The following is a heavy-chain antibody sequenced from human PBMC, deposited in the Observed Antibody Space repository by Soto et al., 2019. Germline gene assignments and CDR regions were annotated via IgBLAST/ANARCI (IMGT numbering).Heavy chain of an antibody. CDR2: ISPYNGNT. V-gene: IGHV1-18*01. Sequence: QVQLVQSGAEVKKPGASVKVSCKSSGYPFTHYGITWVRQAPGQGLEWMGWISPYNGNTNYGQTLQGRVTLTTDTSTSTVYMDLRSLSSDDTAVYYCARDQSFDRSYYYGIDVWGQGTTVTVSS. CDR1: GYPFTHYG. CDR3: ARDQSFDRSYYYGIDV. J-gene: IGHJ6*02. D-gene: IGHD3-10*01.